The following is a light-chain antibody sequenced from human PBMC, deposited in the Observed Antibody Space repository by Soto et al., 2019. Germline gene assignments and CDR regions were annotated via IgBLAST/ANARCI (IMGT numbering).Light chain of an antibody. CDR3: QSYDSSLSGWV. Sequence: QSVLTQPPSVSGAPGQRVTISCTGSSCNIGAGYDVHWYQQLPGTAPKLLIYGNSNRPSGVPDRFSGSKSGTSASLAITGLRAEDEADYYCQSYDSSLSGWVFGAGTKLTVL. CDR2: GNS. J-gene: IGLJ3*02. CDR1: SCNIGAGYD. V-gene: IGLV1-40*01.